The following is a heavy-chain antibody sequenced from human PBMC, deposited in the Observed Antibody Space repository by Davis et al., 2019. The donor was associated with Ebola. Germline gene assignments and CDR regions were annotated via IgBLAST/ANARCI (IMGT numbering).Heavy chain of an antibody. Sequence: MPSETLSLTCTVSGGSISSYYWSWIRQPPGKGLEWIGEINHSGSTNYNPSLKSRVTISVDTSENQFSLKLSSVTTADTAVYYCARVWNDYGSGSYYDYWGQGILVTVSS. J-gene: IGHJ4*02. D-gene: IGHD3-10*01. CDR3: ARVWNDYGSGSYYDY. CDR1: GGSISSYY. V-gene: IGHV4-59*01. CDR2: INHSGST.